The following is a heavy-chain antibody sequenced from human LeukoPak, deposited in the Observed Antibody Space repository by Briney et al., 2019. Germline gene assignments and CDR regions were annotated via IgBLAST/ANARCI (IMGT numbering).Heavy chain of an antibody. D-gene: IGHD3-22*01. V-gene: IGHV5-51*01. CDR3: ARHREDSSGYNGPFFDY. Sequence: KPGESLKISCKGSGYSFTSYWIGWVRQMPGKGLEWMGIIYPGDSDTRYSPSFQGQVTISADKSISTAYLQWSSLKASDTAMYYCARHREDSSGYNGPFFDYWGQGTLVTVSS. CDR1: GYSFTSYW. J-gene: IGHJ4*02. CDR2: IYPGDSDT.